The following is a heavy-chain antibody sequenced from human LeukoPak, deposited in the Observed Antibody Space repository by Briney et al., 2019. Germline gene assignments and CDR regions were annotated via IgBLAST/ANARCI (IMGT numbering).Heavy chain of an antibody. CDR1: GDSISSTSYY. CDR3: ARQRGALVRGELGY. CDR2: IYYGGTT. Sequence: SETLSLTCSVSGDSISSTSYYWGWIRQPPGKGLEWIGSIYYGGTTYYNPSLKSRITISLDTSNNQFSLKLGSVTAADTAMYYCARQRGALVRGELGYWGQGTLVTVSS. V-gene: IGHV4-39*01. J-gene: IGHJ4*02. D-gene: IGHD3-10*01.